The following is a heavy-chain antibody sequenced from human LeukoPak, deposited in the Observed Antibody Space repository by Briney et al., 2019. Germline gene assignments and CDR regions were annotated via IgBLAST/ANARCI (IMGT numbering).Heavy chain of an antibody. Sequence: GRSLRLSCAASGFTFGSYAMHWVRLAPGKGLEWVAVISYEGSNKYYADSVKGRFTISRDNSKNTLYLQMNSLRAEDTAVYYCARDPWGFYDSSGYYYPGAFDIWGQGTMVTVSS. CDR2: ISYEGSNK. CDR3: ARDPWGFYDSSGYYYPGAFDI. CDR1: GFTFGSYA. V-gene: IGHV3-30*04. D-gene: IGHD3-22*01. J-gene: IGHJ3*02.